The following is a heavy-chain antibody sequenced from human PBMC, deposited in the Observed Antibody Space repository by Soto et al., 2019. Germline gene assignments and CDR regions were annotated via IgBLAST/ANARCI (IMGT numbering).Heavy chain of an antibody. CDR2: IIPIFGTA. V-gene: IGHV1-69*06. CDR3: ASTYGGPNWFDP. D-gene: IGHD3-16*01. Sequence: AASVKVSCKSSGGTFSSYAISWVRQAPGQGLEWMGGIIPIFGTANYAQKFQGRVTITADKSTSTAYMELSSLRSEDTAVYYCASTYGGPNWFDPWGQGTLVTVSS. J-gene: IGHJ5*02. CDR1: GGTFSSYA.